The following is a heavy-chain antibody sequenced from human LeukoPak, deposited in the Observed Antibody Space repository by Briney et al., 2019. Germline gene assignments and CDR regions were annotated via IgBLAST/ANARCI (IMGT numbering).Heavy chain of an antibody. CDR3: ARSRQITIFGVVISNWFDP. CDR2: ISGSGGST. CDR1: GFTFSSYA. D-gene: IGHD3-3*01. J-gene: IGHJ5*02. V-gene: IGHV3-23*01. Sequence: GGSLRLSCAASGFTFSSYAMSWVRQAPGKGLEWVSAISGSGGSTYYADSVKGRFTISRDNSKNTLYLQMNSLRAEDTAVYYCARSRQITIFGVVISNWFDPWGQGTLVTVSS.